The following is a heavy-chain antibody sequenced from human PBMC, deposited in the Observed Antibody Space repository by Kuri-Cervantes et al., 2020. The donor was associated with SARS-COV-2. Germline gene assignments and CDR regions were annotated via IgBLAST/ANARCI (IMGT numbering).Heavy chain of an antibody. Sequence: GESLKISCAASGFTFSSYDMHWVRQATGKGLEWVSAIGTAGDPYYPGSVKGRFTISRENAKNSLYLQMNSLRAEDTAVYYCASGDSSSSWNGYYYYGMDVWGQGTTVTVSS. D-gene: IGHD6-6*01. V-gene: IGHV3-13*05. J-gene: IGHJ6*02. CDR2: IGTAGDP. CDR1: GFTFSSYD. CDR3: ASGDSSSSWNGYYYYGMDV.